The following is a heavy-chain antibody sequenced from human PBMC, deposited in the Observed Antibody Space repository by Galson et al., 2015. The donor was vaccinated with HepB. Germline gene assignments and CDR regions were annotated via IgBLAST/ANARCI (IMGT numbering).Heavy chain of an antibody. D-gene: IGHD3-22*01. Sequence: SLRLSCAASGFTFDDYTMHWVRQAPGKGLEWVSLISWDGGSTYYADSVKGRFAISRDNSKNSLYLQMNSLRTEDTALYYCAKDGYTYYYDSSGYYFDYWGQGTLVTVSS. V-gene: IGHV3-43*01. J-gene: IGHJ4*02. CDR2: ISWDGGST. CDR3: AKDGYTYYYDSSGYYFDY. CDR1: GFTFDDYT.